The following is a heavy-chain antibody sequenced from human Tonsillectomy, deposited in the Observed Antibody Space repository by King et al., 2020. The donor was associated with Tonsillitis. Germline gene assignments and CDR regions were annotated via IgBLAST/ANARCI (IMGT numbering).Heavy chain of an antibody. CDR1: GYTFTNYY. V-gene: IGHV1-46*01. D-gene: IGHD4-23*01. Sequence: VQLVESGAEVKKPGASVKVSCKASGYTFTNYYIHWVRQAPGKGLEWMGIINPSGGSTTYAQKFQGRVTMTRDTSTSTVYMELSSLRSEDTAVYYCARHESGGNSPPVDYWGQGTLVTVSS. J-gene: IGHJ4*02. CDR2: INPSGGST. CDR3: ARHESGGNSPPVDY.